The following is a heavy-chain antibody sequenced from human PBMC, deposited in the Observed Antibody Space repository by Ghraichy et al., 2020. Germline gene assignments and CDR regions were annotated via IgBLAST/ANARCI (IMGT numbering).Heavy chain of an antibody. CDR3: ATLGGGLATPSVWATVYYFDY. J-gene: IGHJ4*02. V-gene: IGHV4-34*01. Sequence: SQTLSLTCVVYGGPISGYYWSWIRQAPGKGLEWIGQINHSGSTTYNPSLESRVTISLDKSNDQFSLKLSSVTAADTAVYYCATLGGGLATPSVWATVYYFDYWGQGTLVTVSS. CDR2: INHSGST. D-gene: IGHD5/OR15-5a*01. CDR1: GGPISGYY.